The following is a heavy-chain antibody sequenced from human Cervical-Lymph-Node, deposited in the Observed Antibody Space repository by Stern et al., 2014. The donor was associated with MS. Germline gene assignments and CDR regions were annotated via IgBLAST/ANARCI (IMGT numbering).Heavy chain of an antibody. V-gene: IGHV3-49*05. D-gene: IGHD4-17*01. J-gene: IGHJ4*02. Sequence: EMQLVESGGGLVKPGRSLRLPCTTSGFTFGDYAVSWFRQAPGKGLEWVGFIRSKAYGGTVEYAASVKGRFTISRDDSKSIAYLQMNSLKIEDTAVYYCSRVVYTMTGYYFDYWGQGTLVTVSS. CDR2: IRSKAYGGTV. CDR1: GFTFGDYA. CDR3: SRVVYTMTGYYFDY.